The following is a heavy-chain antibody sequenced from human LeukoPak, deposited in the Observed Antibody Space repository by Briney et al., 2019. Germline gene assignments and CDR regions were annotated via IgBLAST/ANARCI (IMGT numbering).Heavy chain of an antibody. D-gene: IGHD2-15*01. CDR2: IIPIFGTA. Sequence: SVKVSCKASGGTFSSYAISWVRQAPGQGLEWMGGIIPIFGTANYAQKFQGRVTVTADESTSTAYMELSSLRSEDTAVYYCARFRVVAATYYFDYWGQGTLVTVSS. CDR3: ARFRVVAATYYFDY. J-gene: IGHJ4*02. CDR1: GGTFSSYA. V-gene: IGHV1-69*13.